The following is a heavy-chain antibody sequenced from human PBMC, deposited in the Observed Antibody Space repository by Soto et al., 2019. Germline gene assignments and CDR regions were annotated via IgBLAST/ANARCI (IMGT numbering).Heavy chain of an antibody. CDR2: ISSRSNLI. V-gene: IGHV3-21*06. D-gene: IGHD6-19*01. CDR3: ARERGEYDSGWYIDR. CDR1: GFSFSSHS. J-gene: IGHJ5*02. Sequence: GGSLRLSCAASGFSFSSHSFNWVRQAPGQGLEWIAYISSRSNLILYADSVRGRFVISRDNALNSLYLQMNSPRDEDTAIYYCARERGEYDSGWYIDRWGQGTPVTVSS.